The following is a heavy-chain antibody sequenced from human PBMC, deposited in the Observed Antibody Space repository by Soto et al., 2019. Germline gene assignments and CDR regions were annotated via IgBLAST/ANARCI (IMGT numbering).Heavy chain of an antibody. CDR3: ARWPDGYYYYGMDV. Sequence: QVQLVQSGAEVKKPGASVKVSCKASGYTFTSYDINWVRQATGQGLEWMGWMNPNSGNTGYAQKFQGRVTMTRNTYIRTAYMELSGLRSEDTAVYYCARWPDGYYYYGMDVWGQGTTVTVSS. V-gene: IGHV1-8*01. CDR1: GYTFTSYD. J-gene: IGHJ6*02. CDR2: MNPNSGNT.